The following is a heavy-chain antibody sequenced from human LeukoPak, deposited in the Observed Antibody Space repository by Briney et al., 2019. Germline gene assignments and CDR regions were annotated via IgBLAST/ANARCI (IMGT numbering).Heavy chain of an antibody. CDR3: ARDAGGRTQREGWFDP. CDR1: GSSFRTYS. CDR2: INSDSIWI. D-gene: IGHD1-26*01. J-gene: IGHJ5*02. Sequence: GGSLRLSCAASGSSFRTYSMNWVRQAPEKGLEWVSSINSDSIWIYYADSVRGRFTISRDNTRNSLYLQMNSLRVEDTAVYYCARDAGGRTQREGWFDPWGQGTLVTVSS. V-gene: IGHV3-21*01.